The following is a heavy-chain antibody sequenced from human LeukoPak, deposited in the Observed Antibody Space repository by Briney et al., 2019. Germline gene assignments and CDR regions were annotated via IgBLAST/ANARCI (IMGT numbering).Heavy chain of an antibody. CDR3: ARASYGDYVFDY. CDR1: GGSISSGGYS. V-gene: IGHV4-30-2*01. CDR2: IYHSGST. Sequence: SQTLSLTCAVSGGSISSGGYSWRWIRQPPGKGLEWIGYIYHSGSTYYNPSLKSRVTISVDRSKNQFSLKLSSVTAADTAVYYCARASYGDYVFDYWGQGTLVTVSS. D-gene: IGHD4-17*01. J-gene: IGHJ4*02.